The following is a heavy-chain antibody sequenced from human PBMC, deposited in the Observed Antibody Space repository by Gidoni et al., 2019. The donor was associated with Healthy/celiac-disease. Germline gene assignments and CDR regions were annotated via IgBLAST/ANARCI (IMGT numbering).Heavy chain of an antibody. Sequence: EVQLVQSGAEVRKPGESLKISCKGSGYSITSYWNCWVRQMPGKGLEWMVIIYPGDSDTRYSPSFQGQVTISADKSISTAYLQWISLKASDTAIYYCARRSPDYYYYGMDVWVQGTTVTVSS. CDR3: ARRSPDYYYYGMDV. V-gene: IGHV5-51*01. D-gene: IGHD6-6*01. CDR2: IYPGDSDT. CDR1: GYSITSYW. J-gene: IGHJ6*02.